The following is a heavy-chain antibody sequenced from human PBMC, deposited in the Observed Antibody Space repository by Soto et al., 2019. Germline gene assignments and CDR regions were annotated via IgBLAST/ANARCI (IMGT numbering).Heavy chain of an antibody. D-gene: IGHD3-22*01. V-gene: IGHV1-24*01. CDR1: GYTLTELS. CDR2: FDPEDGET. Sequence: ASVKVSCKVSGYTLTELSMHWVRQAPGKGLEWMGGFDPEDGETIYAQKFQGRVTMTEDTSTDTAYMELSSLRSEDTAVYYCATASHYYDSSGYFHRGRYFDYWGQGTLVTVSP. CDR3: ATASHYYDSSGYFHRGRYFDY. J-gene: IGHJ4*02.